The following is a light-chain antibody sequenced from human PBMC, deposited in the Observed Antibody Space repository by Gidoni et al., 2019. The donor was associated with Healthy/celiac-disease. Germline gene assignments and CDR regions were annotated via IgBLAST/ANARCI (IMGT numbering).Light chain of an antibody. J-gene: IGKJ1*01. CDR2: AAS. Sequence: DIQMTPSPSSLSASVGDRVTITCRASQSIRSYLNWYQQKPGKAPKLLIYAASSLQSGVPSRFSGSGSGIDFTLTISRLQPEDVGTYYCQQSYSTPPWTFGQGTKVEIK. CDR3: QQSYSTPPWT. CDR1: QSIRSY. V-gene: IGKV1-39*01.